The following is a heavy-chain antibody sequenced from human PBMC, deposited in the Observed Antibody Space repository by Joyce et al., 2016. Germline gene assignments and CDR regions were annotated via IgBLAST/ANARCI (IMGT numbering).Heavy chain of an antibody. CDR2: MTTDGREK. CDR1: GFTFGAYG. V-gene: IGHV3-33*05. Sequence: QVQLVESGGGVVQPGGSLRLSCVGSGFTFGAYGMHWVRQAPGKGLGGVAFMTTDGREKYSAYSVKGRLTISRDNSKSTLYAQMNSLRVEDTAVYYCAGDGSHYEVDDWGQGTLVTVSS. J-gene: IGHJ4*02. D-gene: IGHD1-26*01. CDR3: AGDGSHYEVDD.